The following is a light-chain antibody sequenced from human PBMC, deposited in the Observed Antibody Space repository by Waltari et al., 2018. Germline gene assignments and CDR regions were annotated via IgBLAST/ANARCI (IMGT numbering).Light chain of an antibody. Sequence: DIQMTQSPSSVSASVGDRVTITCRASRGIRRWLAWYQQKPGKAPKFLIYDASTLQSGVPSRFSGSGSGREFTLTITSLQPEDFSTYYCQQGNDFPLTFGGGTKVEMK. CDR2: DAS. J-gene: IGKJ4*01. CDR3: QQGNDFPLT. CDR1: RGIRRW. V-gene: IGKV1-12*01.